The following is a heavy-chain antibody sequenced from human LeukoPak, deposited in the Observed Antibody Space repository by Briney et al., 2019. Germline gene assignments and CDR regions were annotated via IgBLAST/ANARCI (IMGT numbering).Heavy chain of an antibody. CDR3: ARDSPYITMVRGVIGYYYYMDV. CDR1: GFTFSSYW. CDR2: IKQDGSEK. J-gene: IGHJ6*03. D-gene: IGHD3-10*01. Sequence: GGSLRLSCAASGFTFSSYWMSWVRQAPGKGLEWVANIKQDGSEKYYVDSVKGRFTISRDNAKNSLYLQVNSLRAEDTAVYYCARDSPYITMVRGVIGYYYYMDVWGKGTTVTISS. V-gene: IGHV3-7*01.